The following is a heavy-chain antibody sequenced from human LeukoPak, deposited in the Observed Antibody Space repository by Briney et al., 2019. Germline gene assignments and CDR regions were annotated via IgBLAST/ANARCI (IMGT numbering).Heavy chain of an antibody. Sequence: ASVKVSCKASGYTFTSYDINWVRQATGQGLEWMGWMNPNSGNTGYAQKFQGRVTMTRNTSISTAYMELSSLRSEDTAAYYCARAPSMVRGVIPSRYYYYYMDVWGKGTTVTVSS. CDR3: ARAPSMVRGVIPSRYYYYYMDV. CDR2: MNPNSGNT. CDR1: GYTFTSYD. V-gene: IGHV1-8*01. J-gene: IGHJ6*03. D-gene: IGHD3-10*01.